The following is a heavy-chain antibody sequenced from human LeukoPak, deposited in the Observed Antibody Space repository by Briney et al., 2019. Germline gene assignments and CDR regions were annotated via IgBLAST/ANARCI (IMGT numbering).Heavy chain of an antibody. D-gene: IGHD3-10*01. J-gene: IGHJ3*02. CDR2: INPNSGGT. V-gene: IGHV1-2*06. CDR3: ARVGEVYYYGPTDAFDI. Sequence: GASVKVSCKASGYSFTGYYMHWVRRAPGHGLEWMGRINPNSGGTNYAQKFQGRVTMTRDTSISTAYMELSRLRSDDTAVYYCARVGEVYYYGPTDAFDIWGQGTMVTVSS. CDR1: GYSFTGYY.